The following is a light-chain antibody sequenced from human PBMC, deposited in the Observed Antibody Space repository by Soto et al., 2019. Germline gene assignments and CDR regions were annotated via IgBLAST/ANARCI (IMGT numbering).Light chain of an antibody. V-gene: IGLV1-44*01. CDR2: NNN. CDR3: STWDDTLDAYV. Sequence: QYVLPQPPSASAPPGQRVTISCSGGSSNIGDNPVNWYQHLPGAAPTLLIYNNNQRPSGVPDRFSGSKSGASASLAISGLRSEDEADYYCSTWDDTLDAYVFGTGTKLTVL. CDR1: SSNIGDNP. J-gene: IGLJ1*01.